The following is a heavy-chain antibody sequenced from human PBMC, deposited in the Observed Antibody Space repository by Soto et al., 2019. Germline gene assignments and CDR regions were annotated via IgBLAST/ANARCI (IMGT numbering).Heavy chain of an antibody. V-gene: IGHV1-18*01. CDR1: GYTFTSYG. CDR3: ARRLGSYYYGMDV. J-gene: IGHJ6*02. D-gene: IGHD3-16*01. Sequence: QVQLMQSGDEVKKPGASVKVSCKASGYTFTSYGISWVRQAPGQGLEWMGWISTYTGNTNYAQKLQGRVTMTTDSSTNTAYMDLRSLTSDDTAVDFCARRLGSYYYGMDVWGQGTTVTDSS. CDR2: ISTYTGNT.